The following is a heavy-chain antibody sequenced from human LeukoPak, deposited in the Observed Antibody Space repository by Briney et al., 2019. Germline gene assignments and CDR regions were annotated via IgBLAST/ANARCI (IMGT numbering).Heavy chain of an antibody. D-gene: IGHD3-10*01. V-gene: IGHV4-59*01. J-gene: IGHJ4*02. CDR3: ARTYYYGSGRYFDY. CDR2: IYHSGST. CDR1: GVSISSYY. Sequence: SETLSLTCTVSGVSISSYYWSWIRQPPGKGLDWIGYIYHSGSTNYNPSLKSRFTISLDTSKNQFSLKLSSVTAADTAVYYCARTYYYGSGRYFDYWGQGTLVTVSS.